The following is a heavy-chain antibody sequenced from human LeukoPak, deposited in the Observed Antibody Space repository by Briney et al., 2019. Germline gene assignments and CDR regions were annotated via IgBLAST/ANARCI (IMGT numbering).Heavy chain of an antibody. CDR3: ARDLVPAAIGGAFDI. CDR1: GFTFSSYS. J-gene: IGHJ3*02. CDR2: ISSSSSYI. D-gene: IGHD2-2*02. V-gene: IGHV3-21*01. Sequence: GGSLRLSCAASGFTFSSYSMNWVRQAPGKGVEWVSSISSSSSYIYYADSVKGRFTISRDNAKDSLYLQMNSLRAEDTAVYYCARDLVPAAIGGAFDIWGQGTMVTVSS.